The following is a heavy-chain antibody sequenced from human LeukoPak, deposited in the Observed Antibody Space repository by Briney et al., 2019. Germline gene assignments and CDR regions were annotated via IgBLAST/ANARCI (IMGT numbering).Heavy chain of an antibody. CDR3: ARVTVTTSEVDY. D-gene: IGHD4-17*01. Sequence: ASVKVSCKASGGTFSSYAISWVRQAPGQGLEWMGRIIPIFGTANYAQKFQGRVTITTDESTSTAYMELSSLRSEDTAVYYCARVTVTTSEVDYWGQGTLVTVSS. CDR2: IIPIFGTA. CDR1: GGTFSSYA. J-gene: IGHJ4*02. V-gene: IGHV1-69*05.